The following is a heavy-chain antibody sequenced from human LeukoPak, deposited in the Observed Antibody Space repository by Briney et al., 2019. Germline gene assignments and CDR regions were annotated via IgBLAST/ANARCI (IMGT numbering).Heavy chain of an antibody. V-gene: IGHV4-30-4*01. CDR1: GGSISSGDYY. CDR3: ARKALPGNWFDP. J-gene: IGHJ5*02. Sequence: PSETLSLTCTVSGGSISSGDYYWSWIRQPPGKGLEWIGYIYYSGTSYYNPSLKSRVIISLDTSKNQFSLNLSSVTAADTAVYYCARKALPGNWFDPWGQGTLVTVSS. CDR2: IYYSGTS.